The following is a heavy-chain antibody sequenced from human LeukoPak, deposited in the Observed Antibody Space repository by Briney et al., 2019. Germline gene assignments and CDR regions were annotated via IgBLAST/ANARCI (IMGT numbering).Heavy chain of an antibody. V-gene: IGHV4-59*01. CDR3: ARGRYGDYWYFDL. Sequence: SETLSLTCTVSGGSISSYYWSWIRQPPGKGLEWIGYIYYSGSTNYNPSLKSRVTISVDTSKNRFSLKLSSVTAADTAVYYCARGRYGDYWYFDLWGRGTLVTVSS. CDR2: IYYSGST. CDR1: GGSISSYY. J-gene: IGHJ2*01. D-gene: IGHD4-17*01.